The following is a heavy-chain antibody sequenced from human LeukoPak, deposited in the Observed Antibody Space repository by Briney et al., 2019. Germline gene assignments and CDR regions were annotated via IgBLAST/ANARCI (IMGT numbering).Heavy chain of an antibody. CDR1: GFPFSSYA. CDR3: AKGYYGSGSYGWFDY. CDR2: ISNSDDST. Sequence: GESLRLSCAASGFPFSSYAMSWVRQAPGKGLEWVSTISNSDDSTYYADSVKGRFTISRDNSENTLFLRMNSLRAEDTAVYSCAKGYYGSGSYGWFDYWGQGTLVTVSS. J-gene: IGHJ4*02. V-gene: IGHV3-23*01. D-gene: IGHD3-10*01.